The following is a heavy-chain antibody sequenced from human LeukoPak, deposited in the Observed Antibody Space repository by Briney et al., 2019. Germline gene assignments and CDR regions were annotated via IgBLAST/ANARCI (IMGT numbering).Heavy chain of an antibody. Sequence: GGSLRLSCAASGFTVNNNYMSWVRQTPGKGLEWVSGISGSGGSTYYADSVKGRFTISRDNSKKTLYLQMNSLRAEDTAVYYCAKGPVVTFDIWGQGTMVTVSS. CDR1: GFTVNNNY. J-gene: IGHJ3*02. V-gene: IGHV3-23*01. D-gene: IGHD2-15*01. CDR3: AKGPVVTFDI. CDR2: ISGSGGST.